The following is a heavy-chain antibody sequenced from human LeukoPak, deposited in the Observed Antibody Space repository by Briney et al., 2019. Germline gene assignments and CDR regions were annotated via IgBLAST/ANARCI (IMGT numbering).Heavy chain of an antibody. J-gene: IGHJ5*02. D-gene: IGHD6-13*01. Sequence: SETLSLTCAVYGGSFSGYYWSWIRQPPGKGLEWIGEINHSGSTNYNPSLKSRVTISVDTSKNQFSLKLSSVTAADTAVYYYARGGSSSWTHNWFDPWGQEPWSPSPQ. CDR1: GGSFSGYY. CDR2: INHSGST. V-gene: IGHV4-34*01. CDR3: ARGGSSSWTHNWFDP.